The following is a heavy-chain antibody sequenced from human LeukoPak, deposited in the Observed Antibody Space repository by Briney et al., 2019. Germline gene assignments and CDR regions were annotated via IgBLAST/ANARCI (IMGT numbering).Heavy chain of an antibody. J-gene: IGHJ4*02. CDR1: GGTFSSYA. CDR2: IIPIFGTA. V-gene: IGHV1-69*01. D-gene: IGHD5-18*01. CDR3: AIAASGYSYGSQVDY. Sequence: RVASVKVSCKASGGTFSSYAISWVRQAPGQGLEWMGGIIPIFGTANYAQKFQGRVTITADESTSTAYMELSSLRSEDTAVYYCAIAASGYSYGSQVDYWGQGTLVTVSS.